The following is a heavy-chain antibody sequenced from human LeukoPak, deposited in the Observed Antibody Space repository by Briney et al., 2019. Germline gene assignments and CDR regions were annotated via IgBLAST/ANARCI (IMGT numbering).Heavy chain of an antibody. CDR1: GGSFSGYY. CDR3: ARGLGAYYYGSGSYLSL. V-gene: IGHV4-34*01. CDR2: INHSGST. Sequence: SETLSLTCAVYGGSFSGYYWSWIRQPPGKGLEWIGEINHSGSTYYNPSFKSRVTISVDTSKNQFSLKLSSVTAADTAVYYCARGLGAYYYGSGSYLSLWGQGTLVTVSS. D-gene: IGHD3-10*01. J-gene: IGHJ4*02.